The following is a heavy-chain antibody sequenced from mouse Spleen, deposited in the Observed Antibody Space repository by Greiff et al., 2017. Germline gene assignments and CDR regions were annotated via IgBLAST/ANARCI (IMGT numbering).Heavy chain of an antibody. D-gene: IGHD2-10*02. CDR2: IYPSDSET. Sequence: QVQLQQPGAELVRPGSSVKLSCKASGYTFTSYWMDWVKQRPGQGLEWIGNIYPSDSETHYNQKFKDKATLTVDKSSSTAYMQLSSLTSEDSAVYYCAREKMYGLDYWGQGTTLTVSS. V-gene: IGHV1-61*01. CDR3: AREKMYGLDY. CDR1: GYTFTSYW. J-gene: IGHJ2*01.